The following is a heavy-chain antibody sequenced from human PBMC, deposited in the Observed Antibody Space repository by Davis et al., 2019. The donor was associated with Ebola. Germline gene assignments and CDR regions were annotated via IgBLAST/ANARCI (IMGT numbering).Heavy chain of an antibody. J-gene: IGHJ6*03. CDR2: IFSNDEK. D-gene: IGHD3-22*01. CDR3: ARSYYDSSGYYIYYYYYMDV. V-gene: IGHV2-26*01. CDR1: GFSLSNARMG. Sequence: SGPTLVKPTETLTLTCTVSGFSLSNARMGVSWIRQPPGKALEWLAHIFSNDEKSYSTSLKSRLTISKDTSKSQVVLTMTNMDPVDTATYYCARSYYDSSGYYIYYYYYMDVWGKGTTVTVSS.